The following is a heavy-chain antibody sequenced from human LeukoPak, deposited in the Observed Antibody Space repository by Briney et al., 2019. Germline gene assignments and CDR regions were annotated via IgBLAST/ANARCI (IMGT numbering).Heavy chain of an antibody. CDR3: ARVGLLWFGELLENDAFDI. CDR1: GESFSGYY. V-gene: IGHV4-34*01. J-gene: IGHJ3*02. CDR2: INHSGST. Sequence: SETLSLTCAVYGESFSGYYWSWIRQPPGKGLEWIGEINHSGSTNYNPSLKSRVTISVDTSKNQFSLKLSSVTAADTAVYYCARVGLLWFGELLENDAFDIWGQGTMVTVSS. D-gene: IGHD3-10*01.